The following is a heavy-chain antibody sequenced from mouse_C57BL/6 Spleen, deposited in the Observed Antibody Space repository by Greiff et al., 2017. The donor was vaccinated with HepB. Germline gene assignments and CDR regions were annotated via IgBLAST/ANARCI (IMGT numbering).Heavy chain of an antibody. Sequence: QVQLKESGAELARPGASVKLSCKASGYTFTSYGISWVKQRTGQGLEWIGEIYPRSGNTYYNEKFKGKATLTADKSSSTAYMELRSLTSEDSAVYFCAREPGPSGRAMDYWGQGTSVTVSS. CDR1: GYTFTSYG. J-gene: IGHJ4*01. CDR3: AREPGPSGRAMDY. V-gene: IGHV1-81*01. D-gene: IGHD3-1*01. CDR2: IYPRSGNT.